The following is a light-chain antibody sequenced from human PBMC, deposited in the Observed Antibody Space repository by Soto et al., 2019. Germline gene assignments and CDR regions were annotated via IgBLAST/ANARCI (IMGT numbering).Light chain of an antibody. CDR2: GAS. Sequence: DIVWAQSPGTLSLSLGERATLSCRGSQSVTSSYLAWYQQKNGQAPRLIIYGASSRATGIPDRFSGSGSGTDSTLTISRLEPEDFAVYYCQQYGSSPITLGQGTRLEIK. CDR3: QQYGSSPIT. V-gene: IGKV3-20*01. CDR1: QSVTSSY. J-gene: IGKJ5*01.